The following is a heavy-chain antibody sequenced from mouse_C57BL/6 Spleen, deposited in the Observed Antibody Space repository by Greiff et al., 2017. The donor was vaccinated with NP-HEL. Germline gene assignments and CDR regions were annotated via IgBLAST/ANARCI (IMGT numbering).Heavy chain of an antibody. Sequence: QVQLQPGAELVKPGASVKLSCKASGYTFTSYWMHWVKQRPGRGLEWIGRIDPNSGGTKYNEKFKSKATLTVDKPSSTAYMQLSSLTSEDSAVYYCARSDDYDFAYWGQGTLVTVSA. J-gene: IGHJ3*01. CDR3: ARSDDYDFAY. D-gene: IGHD2-4*01. CDR2: IDPNSGGT. V-gene: IGHV1-72*01. CDR1: GYTFTSYW.